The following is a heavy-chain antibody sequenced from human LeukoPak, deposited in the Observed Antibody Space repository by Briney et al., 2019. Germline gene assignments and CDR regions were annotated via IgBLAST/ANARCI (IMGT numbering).Heavy chain of an antibody. J-gene: IGHJ4*02. Sequence: SETLSLTCAVYGGSFSGYYWSWIRQPPGKGLEWIGEINHSGSTNYNPSLKSRVTMSVDTSKNQFSLKLSSVTAADTAVYYCASRTSATSTDYWGQGTLVTVSS. CDR1: GGSFSGYY. V-gene: IGHV4-34*01. CDR2: INHSGST. D-gene: IGHD2-2*01. CDR3: ASRTSATSTDY.